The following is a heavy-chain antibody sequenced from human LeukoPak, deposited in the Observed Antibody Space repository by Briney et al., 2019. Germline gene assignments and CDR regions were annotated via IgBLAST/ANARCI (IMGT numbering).Heavy chain of an antibody. V-gene: IGHV1-2*02. CDR3: ATTHYDSSAYYSPSGY. Sequence: GASVKVSFNASGYTFTVYNMHWVRQAPGQGLEWMGWINVHTGVAHYAQKFHGRVTMTRDTSISTAYMELSRLRSDDTAVFYCATTHYDSSAYYSPSGYWGQGTLVTVSS. D-gene: IGHD3-22*01. CDR1: GYTFTVYN. CDR2: INVHTGVA. J-gene: IGHJ4*02.